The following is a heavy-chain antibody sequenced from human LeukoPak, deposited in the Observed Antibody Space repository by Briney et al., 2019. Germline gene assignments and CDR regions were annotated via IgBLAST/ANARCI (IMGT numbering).Heavy chain of an antibody. J-gene: IGHJ4*02. Sequence: PGGSLRLSCAASGFTLSDVWMSWVRQAPGKGLEWVGRIRSKSAGGTTDYAAPVKDRFTISRDDSQNTLFLQLDSLKTEDTAVYYLTILANFWILYSFDYGGRETRATAP. CDR2: IRSKSAGGTT. V-gene: IGHV3-15*01. CDR3: TILANFWILYSFDY. CDR1: GFTLSDVW. D-gene: IGHD3-3*01.